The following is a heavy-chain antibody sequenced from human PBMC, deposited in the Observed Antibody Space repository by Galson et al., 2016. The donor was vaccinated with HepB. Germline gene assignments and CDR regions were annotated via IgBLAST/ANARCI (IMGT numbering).Heavy chain of an antibody. Sequence: LRLSCAASGFTFSSYWMGWVRQTPGKGLEWVTNIRQDGGETYYVDSVKGRFTISRDNAKNSLYLQMDSLRGEDTAVYYCTRDASGWSAYWGQGTPVTVSS. CDR2: IRQDGGET. J-gene: IGHJ4*02. CDR3: TRDASGWSAY. CDR1: GFTFSSYW. V-gene: IGHV3-7*01. D-gene: IGHD6-19*01.